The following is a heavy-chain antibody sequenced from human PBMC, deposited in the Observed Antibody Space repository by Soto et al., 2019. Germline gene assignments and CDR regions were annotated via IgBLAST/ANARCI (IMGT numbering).Heavy chain of an antibody. CDR1: GYSFAVYW. Sequence: PGESLKISCKGPGYSFAVYWITWVRQKPGKGLEWMGRIDPSDSQTYYSPSFRGHVTISVTKSITTVFLQWSSLRASDTAMYYCARQIYDSDTGPNFQYYFDSWGQGTPVTVSS. CDR3: ARQIYDSDTGPNFQYYFDS. V-gene: IGHV5-10-1*01. D-gene: IGHD3-22*01. J-gene: IGHJ4*02. CDR2: IDPSDSQT.